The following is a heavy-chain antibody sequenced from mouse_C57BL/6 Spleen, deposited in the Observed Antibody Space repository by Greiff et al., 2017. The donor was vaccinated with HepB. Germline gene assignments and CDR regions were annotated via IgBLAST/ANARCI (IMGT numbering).Heavy chain of an antibody. CDR2: INPNYGTT. D-gene: IGHD1-1*01. CDR1: GYSFTDYN. J-gene: IGHJ2*01. Sequence: EVHLVESGPELVKPGASVKISCKASGYSFTDYNMNWVKQSNGKSLEWIGVINPNYGTTSYNQKFKGKATLTVDQSSSTAYMQLNSLTSEDSAVYYCARSVITTVVEGNYFDYWGQGTTLTVSS. V-gene: IGHV1-39*01. CDR3: ARSVITTVVEGNYFDY.